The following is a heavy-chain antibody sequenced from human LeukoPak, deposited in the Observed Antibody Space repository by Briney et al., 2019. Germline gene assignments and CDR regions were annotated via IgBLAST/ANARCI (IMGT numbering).Heavy chain of an antibody. J-gene: IGHJ4*02. Sequence: SETLSLTCTVSGGSISSSSYYWGWIRQPPGKGLEWIGSIYYSGSTYYNPSLKSRVTISVDTSKNQFSLKLSSVTAADTAVYYCARRSSGLGFGYWGQGTLVTVSS. CDR2: IYYSGST. D-gene: IGHD6-19*01. CDR3: ARRSSGLGFGY. CDR1: GGSISSSSYY. V-gene: IGHV4-39*01.